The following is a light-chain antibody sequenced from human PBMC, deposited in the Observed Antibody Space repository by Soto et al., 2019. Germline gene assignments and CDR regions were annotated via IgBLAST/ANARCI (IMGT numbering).Light chain of an antibody. J-gene: IGLJ3*02. V-gene: IGLV2-14*01. CDR2: DAS. CDR3: SSYTSSSTLKV. CDR1: SSDVGGYNY. Sequence: QSALTQPASVSGSPGQSITISCTGTSSDVGGYNYVSWYQQHPGKAPKLMIYDASNRPSGVSNRFSGSKSGNTASLTISGLQAEDEADYYCSSYTSSSTLKVFGGGTKLTVL.